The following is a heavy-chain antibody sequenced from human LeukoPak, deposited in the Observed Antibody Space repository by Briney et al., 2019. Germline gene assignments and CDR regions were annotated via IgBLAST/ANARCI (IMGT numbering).Heavy chain of an antibody. V-gene: IGHV3-23*01. Sequence: GGSLRLSCAASGFTFSSYAMSWVRQAPGKGLEWVSAISGSGGSTYYADSVKGRFTISRDNSKNTLCLQMNSLRAEDTAVYYCAKVLRLYYDPLDYWGQGTLVTVSS. CDR3: AKVLRLYYDPLDY. CDR2: ISGSGGST. D-gene: IGHD2-8*01. J-gene: IGHJ4*02. CDR1: GFTFSSYA.